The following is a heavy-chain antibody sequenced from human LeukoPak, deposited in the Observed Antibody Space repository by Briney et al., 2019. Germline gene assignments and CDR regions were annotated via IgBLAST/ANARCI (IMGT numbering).Heavy chain of an antibody. Sequence: SETLSLTCTVSGGSITSYYWSWIRQPPGKGLEWIGYIYHSGTTNYNPSLKSRVTISVDPSKTQFSLGLSSVTAADTAVYYCAQKAPYSPGYSQHWGKGTLVTVSS. V-gene: IGHV4-59*01. CDR1: GGSITSYY. CDR3: AQKAPYSPGYSQH. CDR2: IYHSGTT. J-gene: IGHJ1*01. D-gene: IGHD2-15*01.